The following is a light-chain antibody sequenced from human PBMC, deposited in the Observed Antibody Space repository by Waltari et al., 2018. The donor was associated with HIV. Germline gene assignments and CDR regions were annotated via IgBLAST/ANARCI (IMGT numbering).Light chain of an antibody. CDR2: KAS. Sequence: DIQMTQSPSTLSASIGDRVTITCRANQSITNFLAWHQQKQGRAPNLLISKASILQSGVPSNCSGSGSGTHFTLTISGLRLDDFATYYCQQYSRFPVTFGQGTKL. J-gene: IGKJ2*01. CDR1: QSITNF. CDR3: QQYSRFPVT. V-gene: IGKV1-5*03.